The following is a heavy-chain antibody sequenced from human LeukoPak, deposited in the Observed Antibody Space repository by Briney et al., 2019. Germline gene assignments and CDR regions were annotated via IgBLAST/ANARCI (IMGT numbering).Heavy chain of an antibody. V-gene: IGHV3-48*03. J-gene: IGHJ4*02. CDR2: ISSSGTTI. Sequence: GGPLRLSCAASGFTFSNYETNWVRQAPGKGLEWVSYISSSGTTIQYADSVKGRFTISRDNAKNSLYLQMNTLRAEDTAVYYCATFTDYWGQGTLVTVSS. CDR3: ATFTDY. CDR1: GFTFSNYE.